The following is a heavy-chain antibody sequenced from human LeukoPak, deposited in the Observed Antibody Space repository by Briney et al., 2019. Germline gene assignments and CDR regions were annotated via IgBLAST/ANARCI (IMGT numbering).Heavy chain of an antibody. V-gene: IGHV1-69*01. J-gene: IGHJ4*02. CDR2: IIPIFGTA. D-gene: IGHD3-22*01. CDR3: ARHDSSGYSQEAHIDN. CDR1: GGTFSSYA. Sequence: ASVKVSCKASGGTFSSYAISWVRQAPGQGLEWMGGIIPIFGTANYAQKFQGRVTITADESTSTAYMELSSLRSEDTAVYYCARHDSSGYSQEAHIDNWGQGTLVTVSS.